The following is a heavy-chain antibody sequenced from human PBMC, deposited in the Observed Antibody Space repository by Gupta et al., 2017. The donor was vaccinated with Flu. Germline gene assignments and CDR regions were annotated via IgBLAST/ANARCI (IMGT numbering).Heavy chain of an antibody. CDR2: ISANGAGT. CDR1: GFTFGSYG. CDR3: AKYDGAFDP. J-gene: IGHJ5*02. Sequence: SGFTFGSYGMSWVRQAPGKGLEWVSAISANGAGTYYADSVKGRFTISRDNSKNTMYLQMNSLRVDDTAVYYCAKYDGAFDPWGQGTLVTVSS. D-gene: IGHD3-16*01. V-gene: IGHV3-23*01.